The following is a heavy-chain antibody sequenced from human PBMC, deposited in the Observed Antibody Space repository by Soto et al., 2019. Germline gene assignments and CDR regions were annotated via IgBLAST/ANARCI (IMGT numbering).Heavy chain of an antibody. Sequence: SETLSLTCSVSGGSISSYYWNWIRQPPGKGLEWIGYIYYSGSTNYNPPLKSRVTLSVDTSKNQFSLKLSSVTAADTAIYYCARMTGRYYSIDYWGPGTLVTVSS. CDR2: IYYSGST. V-gene: IGHV4-59*12. CDR3: ARMTGRYYSIDY. J-gene: IGHJ4*02. D-gene: IGHD3-10*01. CDR1: GGSISSYY.